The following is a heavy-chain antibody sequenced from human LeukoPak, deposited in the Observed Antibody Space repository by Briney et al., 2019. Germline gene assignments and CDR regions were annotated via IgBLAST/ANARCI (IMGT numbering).Heavy chain of an antibody. V-gene: IGHV3-11*01. CDR2: ISSSGSTI. CDR3: AREERIVGAAFDY. D-gene: IGHD1-26*01. Sequence: GGSLRLSCAASGFTFSDYYMSWIRQAPGKGLEWVSYISSSGSTIYYADSVKGRFTISRDNAKNSLYLQMNGLRAEDTAVYYCAREERIVGAAFDYWGQGTLVTVPS. J-gene: IGHJ4*02. CDR1: GFTFSDYY.